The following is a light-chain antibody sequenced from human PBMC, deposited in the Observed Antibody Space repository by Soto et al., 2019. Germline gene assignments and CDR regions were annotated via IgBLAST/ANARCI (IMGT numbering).Light chain of an antibody. CDR2: EVS. CDR1: SSDVGSYNL. J-gene: IGLJ1*01. Sequence: QSALTQPASVSGSPGQSITISCTGTSSDVGSYNLVSWYQQHPGKAPKLMIYEVSKRPSGVSNRFSGSKSGNTASLTISGRKAEDEADYYCCSYAGSSTYVFGTGTKVTVL. V-gene: IGLV2-23*02. CDR3: CSYAGSSTYV.